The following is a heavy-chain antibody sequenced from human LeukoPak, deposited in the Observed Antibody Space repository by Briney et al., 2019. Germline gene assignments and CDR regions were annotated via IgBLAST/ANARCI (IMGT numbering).Heavy chain of an antibody. V-gene: IGHV3-11*04. J-gene: IGHJ4*02. D-gene: IGHD3-10*01. CDR1: RFTFSDYY. Sequence: GGSLRLSCAASRFTFSDYYMSWIRQAPGKGLEWVSYISSSGNTIYYADSVKGRFTISRDNAKNSLYLQMNSLRAEDTAMYYCARDQPVRGVNYYWGQGTLVTVSS. CDR3: ARDQPVRGVNYY. CDR2: ISSSGNTI.